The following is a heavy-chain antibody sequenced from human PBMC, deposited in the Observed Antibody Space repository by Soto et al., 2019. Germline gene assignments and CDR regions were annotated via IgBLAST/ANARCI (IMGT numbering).Heavy chain of an antibody. V-gene: IGHV1-69*01. Sequence: QVQLVQSGAEVKKPGSSVKVSCKASGGTFSSYAISWVRQAPGQGLEWMGGIIPIFGTANYAQKSQGRVTITADESTSTAYMELISLRSEDTAVYYCAREGATNPNSYYYGMDVWGQGTTVTVAS. CDR3: AREGATNPNSYYYGMDV. D-gene: IGHD1-26*01. CDR1: GGTFSSYA. CDR2: IIPIFGTA. J-gene: IGHJ6*02.